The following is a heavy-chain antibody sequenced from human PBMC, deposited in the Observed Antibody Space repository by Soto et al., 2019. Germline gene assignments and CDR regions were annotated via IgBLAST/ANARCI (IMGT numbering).Heavy chain of an antibody. D-gene: IGHD3-10*01. V-gene: IGHV4-39*01. J-gene: IGHJ4*02. CDR2: IKYSGTT. Sequence: SETLSLTCTVSGGSISSSRCHWGWIRQPPGKGLEWIASIKYSGTTFYNPSLKSRVTLSVDTSKNQFALKLSSVTAADTAVYYCARRMIRGVIPFDYWGQGTLVTVSS. CDR3: ARRMIRGVIPFDY. CDR1: GGSISSSRCH.